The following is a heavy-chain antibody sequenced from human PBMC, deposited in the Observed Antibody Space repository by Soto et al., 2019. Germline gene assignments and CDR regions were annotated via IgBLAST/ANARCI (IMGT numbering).Heavy chain of an antibody. D-gene: IGHD1-26*01. V-gene: IGHV1-18*01. CDR3: ARDRVYGRSGTCYREGFHR. Sequence: QVQLVQSGAEVKKPGASVKVSCKASGYTFSTHGISWVRQVPGQGLEWMGWVRGDNGHRNYAQSLQGRVTMTTDTPTNPADMELTSLRSDDTAVYYCARDRVYGRSGTCYREGFHRWGQGTLVTVSS. CDR2: VRGDNGHR. J-gene: IGHJ5*02. CDR1: GYTFSTHG.